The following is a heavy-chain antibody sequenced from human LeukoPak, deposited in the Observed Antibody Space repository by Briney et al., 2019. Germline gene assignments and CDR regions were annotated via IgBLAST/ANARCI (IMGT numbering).Heavy chain of an antibody. CDR1: GYTFTSYA. CDR3: ARKIRELGGDYVDDAFDI. CDR2: INAGNGNT. D-gene: IGHD4-17*01. V-gene: IGHV1-3*01. Sequence: ASVQVSCKASGYTFTSYAMHWVRQAPGQRLEWMGWINAGNGNTKYSQKFQGRVTITRDTSASTAYMELSSLRSEDTAVYHCARKIRELGGDYVDDAFDIWGQGTMVTVSS. J-gene: IGHJ3*02.